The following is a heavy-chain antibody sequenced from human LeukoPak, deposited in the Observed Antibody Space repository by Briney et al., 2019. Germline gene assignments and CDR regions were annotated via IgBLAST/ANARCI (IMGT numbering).Heavy chain of an antibody. J-gene: IGHJ6*02. CDR2: IYTSGST. CDR1: GGSISNYY. Sequence: SETLSLTCTVSGGSISNYYWIWIRQPAGKGLEWIGRIYTSGSTNYNPSLKSRVTMSVDTSKNQFSLRLTSVTAADTAVYYCARMGAGRFDFWGQGTTVTVSS. D-gene: IGHD1-26*01. CDR3: ARMGAGRFDF. V-gene: IGHV4-4*07.